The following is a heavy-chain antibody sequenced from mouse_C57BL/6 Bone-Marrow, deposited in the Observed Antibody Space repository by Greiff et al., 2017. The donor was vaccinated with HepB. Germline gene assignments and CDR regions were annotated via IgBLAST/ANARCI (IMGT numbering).Heavy chain of an antibody. CDR2: INPSTGGT. J-gene: IGHJ2*01. V-gene: IGHV1-42*01. CDR3: ARDKGYYGSRDFDY. D-gene: IGHD1-1*01. CDR1: GYSFTGYY. Sequence: EVQLQQSGPELVKPGASVKISCKASGYSFTGYYMNWVKQSPEKSLEWIGEINPSTGGTTYNQKFKAKATLTVDKSSSTAYMQLKSLTSEDSAVYYCARDKGYYGSRDFDYWGQGTTLTVSS.